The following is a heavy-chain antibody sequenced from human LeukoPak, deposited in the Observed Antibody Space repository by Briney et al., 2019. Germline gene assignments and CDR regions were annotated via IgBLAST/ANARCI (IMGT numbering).Heavy chain of an antibody. CDR3: ARRVRGVVIFSRAQGSFDL. CDR1: GYTFTNYG. V-gene: IGHV1-8*01. Sequence: GASVKVSCKASGYTFTNYGINWVRQATGQGLEWMGWMHPSNGDTGYAQKFQGRVTMTRNTSTTTAYMELSSLRSDDTAVYYCARRVRGVVIFSRAQGSFDLWGQGTLVTVSS. D-gene: IGHD3-10*01. CDR2: MHPSNGDT. J-gene: IGHJ3*01.